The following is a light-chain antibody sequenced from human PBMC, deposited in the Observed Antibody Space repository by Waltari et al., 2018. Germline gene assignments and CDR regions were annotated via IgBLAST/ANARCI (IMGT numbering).Light chain of an antibody. CDR1: QGVSSY. J-gene: IGKJ5*01. CDR3: QQRCNWPIT. CDR2: DAS. Sequence: EIVLTQSPATLSLSPGERATPSCRASQGVSSYLAWYQQRPGQAPRLLIYDASNRATGIPGRFSGSGSGTDFTLTISSLEPEDFACLYCQQRCNWPITFGQGTRLEIK. V-gene: IGKV3-11*01.